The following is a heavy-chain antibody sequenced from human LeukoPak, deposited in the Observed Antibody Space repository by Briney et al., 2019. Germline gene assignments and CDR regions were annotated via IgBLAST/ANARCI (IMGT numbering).Heavy chain of an antibody. J-gene: IGHJ4*02. CDR2: IFTGGST. Sequence: SQTLSLTCTVSGGSINNGNHFWTWIRQPAGKGLEWIGRIFTGGSTNYNPSLESRLTMSIDTSKNQFSLKLNSVTAADTAMYFCGSSEGDFWGQGALVTVSS. V-gene: IGHV4-61*02. D-gene: IGHD2-2*01. CDR3: GSSEGDF. CDR1: GGSINNGNHF.